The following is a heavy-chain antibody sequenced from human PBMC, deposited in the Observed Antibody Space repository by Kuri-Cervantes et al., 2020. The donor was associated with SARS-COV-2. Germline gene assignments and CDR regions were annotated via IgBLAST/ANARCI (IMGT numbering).Heavy chain of an antibody. V-gene: IGHV4-39*01. J-gene: IGHJ5*02. CDR3: ARGGSGSAYWFDP. Sequence: GSLRLSCTVSGGSISSSSYYWGWIRQPPGKGLEWIGSIYYSGSTYYNPSPKSRVTISVDTSKNQFSLKLSSVTAAGTAVYYCARGGSGSAYWFDPWGQGTLVTVSS. D-gene: IGHD1-26*01. CDR2: IYYSGST. CDR1: GGSISSSSYY.